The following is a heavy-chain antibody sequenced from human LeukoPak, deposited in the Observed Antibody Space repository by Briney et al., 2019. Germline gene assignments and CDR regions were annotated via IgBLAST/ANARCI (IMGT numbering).Heavy chain of an antibody. CDR1: GYTFTSYY. Sequence: ASVKVSCKASGYTFTSYYMHWVRQAPGQGLEWMGIINPSGGSTSYAQKFQGRVTMTRDTSTSTIYMELSSLRSEDTAVYYCARDYYDSSEVSLFDIWGQGTMVTVSS. J-gene: IGHJ3*02. CDR2: INPSGGST. CDR3: ARDYYDSSEVSLFDI. D-gene: IGHD3-22*01. V-gene: IGHV1-46*01.